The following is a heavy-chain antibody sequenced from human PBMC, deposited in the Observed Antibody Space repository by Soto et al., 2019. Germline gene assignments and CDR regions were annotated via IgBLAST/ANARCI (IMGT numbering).Heavy chain of an antibody. CDR1: GFTFSSYV. D-gene: IGHD3-3*01. J-gene: IGHJ6*02. Sequence: GGSLRLSCVASGFTFSSYVIHWVRQAPGKGLEWVALISTDGTEKHYADSVKGRFTISRDNSKNTLYLQMNSLRAEDTAVYYCAKVGYVFWSGYPSIPYYGMDVWGQGTTVTVSS. V-gene: IGHV3-30-3*01. CDR3: AKVGYVFWSGYPSIPYYGMDV. CDR2: ISTDGTEK.